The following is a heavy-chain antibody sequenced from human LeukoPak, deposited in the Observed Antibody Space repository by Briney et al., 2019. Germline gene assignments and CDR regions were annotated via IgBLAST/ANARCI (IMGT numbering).Heavy chain of an antibody. D-gene: IGHD4-17*01. CDR1: GFTFSTYS. J-gene: IGHJ3*02. CDR2: INSSSSNI. V-gene: IGHV3-48*01. Sequence: GGSLRLSCAAYGFTFSTYSMNWVRQAPGRGLEWVSYINSSSSNIYYKDSVKGRFTITGDNANNSLYLHMTSLRVEDTAVYYCVSNDGDNAFDIWGKGTMVIVSS. CDR3: VSNDGDNAFDI.